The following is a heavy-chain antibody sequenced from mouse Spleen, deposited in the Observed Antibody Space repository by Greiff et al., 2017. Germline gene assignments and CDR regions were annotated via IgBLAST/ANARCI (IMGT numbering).Heavy chain of an antibody. CDR2: ISSGGGNT. V-gene: IGHV5-9-3*01. J-gene: IGHJ2*01. CDR3: ARRGFDY. CDR1: GFTFSSYA. Sequence: EVQLVESGGGLVKLGGSLKLSCAASGFTFSSYAMSWVRQTPEKRLEWVATISSGGGNTYYPDSVKGRFTISRDNAKNTLYLQMSSLKSEDTAMYYCARRGFDYWGQGTTLTVSS.